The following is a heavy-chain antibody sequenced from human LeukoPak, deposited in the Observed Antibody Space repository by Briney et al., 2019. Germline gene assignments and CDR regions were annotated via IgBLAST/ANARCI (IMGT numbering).Heavy chain of an antibody. V-gene: IGHV3-15*01. J-gene: IGHJ4*02. CDR1: GFTFSNAW. Sequence: PGGSLRLSCAASGFTFSNAWMNWVRQAPGKGLEWVGRIKSKTDGGTTDYAAPVKGRFTISRDDSRHTLYLQVNSLKTEDTTVYYCTTGNWLSFSYWGQGTLVTVSS. D-gene: IGHD3-9*01. CDR2: IKSKTDGGTT. CDR3: TTGNWLSFSY.